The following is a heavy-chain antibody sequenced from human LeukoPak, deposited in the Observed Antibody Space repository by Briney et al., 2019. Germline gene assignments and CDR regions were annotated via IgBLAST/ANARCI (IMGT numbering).Heavy chain of an antibody. CDR3: ARTYGGFDY. Sequence: GGSLRLSCATSGFTFSSYSMSWVRQAPGKGLEWISYISSRSRAIYYADSVKGRFTISRDNAKNSLYLQMNSLRAEDAAVYYCARTYGGFDYWGQGTLVTVSS. CDR1: GFTFSSYS. V-gene: IGHV3-48*01. CDR2: ISSRSRAI. J-gene: IGHJ4*02. D-gene: IGHD4-23*01.